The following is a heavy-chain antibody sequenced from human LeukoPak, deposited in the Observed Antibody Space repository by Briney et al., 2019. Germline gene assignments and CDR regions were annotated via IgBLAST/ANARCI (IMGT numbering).Heavy chain of an antibody. J-gene: IGHJ4*02. CDR1: GYTFTSYG. CDR3: ATYDFWSGYYQNCYFDY. V-gene: IGHV1-18*01. CDR2: ISAYNGNT. D-gene: IGHD3-3*01. Sequence: GASVKVSCKASGYTFTSYGISWVRQAPGQGLEWMGWISAYNGNTNYAQKLQGRVTMTTDTSTSTAYMELRSLRSDDTAVYYCATYDFWSGYYQNCYFDYWGQGTLVTVSS.